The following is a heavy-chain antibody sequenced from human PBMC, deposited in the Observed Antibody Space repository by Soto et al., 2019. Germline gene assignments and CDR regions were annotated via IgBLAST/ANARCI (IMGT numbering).Heavy chain of an antibody. V-gene: IGHV4-30-2*01. CDR3: ARASVVVTAITVYWYFDL. Sequence: SETLSLTCAVSGGSISSGGYSWSWIRQPPGKGLEWIGYIYHSGSTYYNPSLKSRVTISVDRSKNQFSLKLSSVTAADTAVYYCARASVVVTAITVYWYFDLWGRGTTVTVSS. CDR1: GGSISSGGYS. D-gene: IGHD2-21*02. J-gene: IGHJ2*01. CDR2: IYHSGST.